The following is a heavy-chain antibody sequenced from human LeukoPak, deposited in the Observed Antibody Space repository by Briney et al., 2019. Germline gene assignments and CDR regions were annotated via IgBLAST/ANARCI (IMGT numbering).Heavy chain of an antibody. Sequence: GGSLRLSCAASGFSFSDYYMSWIRQAPGKGLEWVSYISSGRSYTHYADSVKGRFTISRDNAKSSLYLQMNSLRAEDTAVYYCARSMSGAVAGTRDTNWFDPWGQGTLVTVSS. J-gene: IGHJ5*02. V-gene: IGHV3-11*06. D-gene: IGHD6-19*01. CDR3: ARSMSGAVAGTRDTNWFDP. CDR2: ISSGRSYT. CDR1: GFSFSDYY.